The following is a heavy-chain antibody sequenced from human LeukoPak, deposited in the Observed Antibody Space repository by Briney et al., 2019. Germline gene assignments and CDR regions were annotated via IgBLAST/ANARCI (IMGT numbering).Heavy chain of an antibody. Sequence: PSETLSLTCAVSGGSFSGYYWSWIRQPPGKGLEWIGEINHSGSTNYNPSLKSRVTISVGTSKNQFSLKLSSVTAAHTAVYYCAIRDSVSVKSAPDYWGQGTLVTVSS. V-gene: IGHV4-34*01. D-gene: IGHD5-24*01. CDR3: AIRDSVSVKSAPDY. CDR1: GGSFSGYY. CDR2: INHSGST. J-gene: IGHJ4*02.